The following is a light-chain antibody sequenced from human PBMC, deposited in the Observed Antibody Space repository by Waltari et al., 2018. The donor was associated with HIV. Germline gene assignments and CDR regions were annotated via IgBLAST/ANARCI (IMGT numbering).Light chain of an antibody. Sequence: TVVTQEPSFSVSPGGTVTLTCGLSSGSVSTAYYPSWYQQTPGQAPRTLIYSTNTRSSGVPDRFSGSILGNKAALTITGAQADDESDYYCVLYVGSGIYVFGTGTKVTVL. CDR3: VLYVGSGIYV. J-gene: IGLJ1*01. CDR1: SGSVSTAYY. CDR2: STN. V-gene: IGLV8-61*01.